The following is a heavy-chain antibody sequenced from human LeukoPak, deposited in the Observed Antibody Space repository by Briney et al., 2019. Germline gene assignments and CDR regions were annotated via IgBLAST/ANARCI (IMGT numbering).Heavy chain of an antibody. V-gene: IGHV3-23*01. CDR2: ISGSGGST. CDR3: AKAQEYIVATIIPRGFDY. D-gene: IGHD5-12*01. Sequence: GGSLRLSYAASGFTFSSYAMSWVRQAPGKGLEWVSAISGSGGSTYYADSVKGRFTISRDNSKNTLYLQMNSLRAEDTAVYYCAKAQEYIVATIIPRGFDYWGQGTLVTVSS. J-gene: IGHJ4*02. CDR1: GFTFSSYA.